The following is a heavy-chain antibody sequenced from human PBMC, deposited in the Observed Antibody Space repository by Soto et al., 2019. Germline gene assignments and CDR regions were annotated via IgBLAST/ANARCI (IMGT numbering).Heavy chain of an antibody. D-gene: IGHD6-13*01. CDR1: GFIFKNYW. CDR3: ARDRGSSSWYDFDY. J-gene: IGHJ4*02. V-gene: IGHV3-7*03. Sequence: GGSLRLSCAASGFIFKNYWMSWVRQAPGKGLEWVANIKQDGSEKYYGDSVKGRFTVSRDNAKSSLLLQMNSLRAEDTAVYYCARDRGSSSWYDFDYWGQGTLVTVSS. CDR2: IKQDGSEK.